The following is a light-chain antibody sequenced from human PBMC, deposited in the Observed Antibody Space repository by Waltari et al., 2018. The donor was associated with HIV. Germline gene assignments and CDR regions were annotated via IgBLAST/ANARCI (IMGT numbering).Light chain of an antibody. CDR3: SSYADSDTPVV. J-gene: IGLJ2*01. CDR2: DVT. V-gene: IGLV2-8*01. CDR1: RSDVGPHNY. Sequence: QSALAQPPSASGSAGQSVTISCTGTRSDVGPHNYVSRYQQHPGKSPKLIIYDVTKRPSGVPDRFSGSKSGNTASLTVSGLQGEDEADYYCSSYADSDTPVVFGGGTKLTVL.